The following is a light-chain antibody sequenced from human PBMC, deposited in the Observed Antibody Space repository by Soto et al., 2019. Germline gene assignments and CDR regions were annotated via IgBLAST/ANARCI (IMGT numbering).Light chain of an antibody. CDR2: LGS. CDR3: MQALQTPLT. V-gene: IGKV2-28*01. Sequence: DIVMTQSPLSLPVTPGEPASISCRSSQSLLHSNGYNYLDWYLQKPGQSPQLLIYLGSNRASGVPDRFGGSGSGTDFTLKLSRVEAEDVGVYYCMQALQTPLTFGPGTKVDIK. J-gene: IGKJ3*01. CDR1: QSLLHSNGYNY.